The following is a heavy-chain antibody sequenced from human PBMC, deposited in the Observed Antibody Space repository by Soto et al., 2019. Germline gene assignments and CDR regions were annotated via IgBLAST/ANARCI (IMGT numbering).Heavy chain of an antibody. CDR1: GYTFTSYA. D-gene: IGHD3-3*01. CDR2: INAGNGNT. J-gene: IGHJ5*02. Sequence: GASVKVSCKASGYTFTSYAMHWVRQAPGQRLEWMGWINAGNGNTKYSQKFQGRVTITRDTSASTAYMELSSLRSEDTAVYYCARDDTIFGVPFDPWGQGTLVTVSS. V-gene: IGHV1-3*01. CDR3: ARDDTIFGVPFDP.